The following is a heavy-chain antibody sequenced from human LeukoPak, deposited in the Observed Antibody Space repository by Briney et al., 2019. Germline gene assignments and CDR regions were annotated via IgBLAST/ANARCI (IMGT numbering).Heavy chain of an antibody. CDR1: GXSFTSYC. V-gene: IGHV5-51*01. CDR3: ARRGGYSYGPLDY. D-gene: IGHD5-18*01. J-gene: IGHJ4*02. CDR2: IYPGDSDT. Sequence: GESLKISFKGSGXSFTSYCIGWVRQMPGKGLEWMGIIYPGDSDTRYSPSFQGQVTISADKSISTAYLQWSSLKASDTAMYYCARRGGYSYGPLDYWGQGTLVTVSS.